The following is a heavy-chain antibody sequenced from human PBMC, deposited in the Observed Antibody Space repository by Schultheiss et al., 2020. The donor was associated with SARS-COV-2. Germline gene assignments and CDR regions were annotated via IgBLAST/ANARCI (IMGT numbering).Heavy chain of an antibody. CDR3: ATYGADDY. J-gene: IGHJ4*02. Sequence: GGSLRLSCAASGFTFSNAWMNWVRQAPGKGLEWVAVISYDGSNKYYADSVKGRFTISRDNAKNSLYLQMNSLRAEDTAVYYCATYGADDYWGQGTLVTVSS. D-gene: IGHD4-17*01. CDR2: ISYDGSNK. CDR1: GFTFSNAW. V-gene: IGHV3-30*03.